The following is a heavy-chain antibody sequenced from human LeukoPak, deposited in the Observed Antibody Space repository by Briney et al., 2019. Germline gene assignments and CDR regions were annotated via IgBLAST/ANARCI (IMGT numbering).Heavy chain of an antibody. Sequence: GGSLRLSCAASGFTFSSHAMSWVPQAPRKGLEWVSGVSGTGGSTYYADSVKGRFTISRDNSKNTLYLQMNSLRAEDTALYYCARLSCSVATCYHPGYIDVWGKGTTVTVSS. D-gene: IGHD2-15*01. CDR3: ARLSCSVATCYHPGYIDV. CDR1: GFTFSSHA. V-gene: IGHV3-23*01. J-gene: IGHJ6*03. CDR2: VSGTGGST.